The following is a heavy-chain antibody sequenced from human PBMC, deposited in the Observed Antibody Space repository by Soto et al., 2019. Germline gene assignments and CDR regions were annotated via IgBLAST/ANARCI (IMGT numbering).Heavy chain of an antibody. CDR2: IYPGDSDT. CDR3: VQSSGTVNGLAYDI. J-gene: IGHJ3*02. V-gene: IGHV5-51*01. Sequence: PGESLKISCKDSGYTFSTYWLGWVRQMPGKGLEWMGIIYPGDSDTRYSPSFQGQVTISADKSISTAYLQWSSLKASDTATYYCVQSSGTVNGLAYDIWGQGTMVTVSS. CDR1: GYTFSTYW. D-gene: IGHD4-17*01.